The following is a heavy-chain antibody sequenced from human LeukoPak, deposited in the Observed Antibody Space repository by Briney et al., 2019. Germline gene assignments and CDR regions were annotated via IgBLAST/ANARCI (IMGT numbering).Heavy chain of an antibody. J-gene: IGHJ5*02. D-gene: IGHD2-15*01. CDR2: ISVSATT. CDR1: GFTFNSYS. Sequence: PGGSLRLSCAASGFTFNSYSMHWVRQAPGKGLEWVSAISVSATTYYADSVMGRFTISRDNSKNTLYLQMNSLRVEDTAVYYCARSKEDCCGSFDPWGQGTLVTVSS. CDR3: ARSKEDCCGSFDP. V-gene: IGHV3-23*01.